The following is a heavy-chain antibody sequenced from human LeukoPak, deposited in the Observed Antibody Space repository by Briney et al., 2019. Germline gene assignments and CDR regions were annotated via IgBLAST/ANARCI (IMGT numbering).Heavy chain of an antibody. Sequence: SETLSLTCAVCGGSFSGYYWSWIRQPPGKGLEWIGEINHSGSANYNPSLKSRVTISVDTSKNQFSLKLSSVTTADTAVYYCARHSKQREFNYWGQGTLVTVSS. CDR3: ARHSKQREFNY. CDR2: INHSGSA. J-gene: IGHJ4*02. CDR1: GGSFSGYY. D-gene: IGHD6-25*01. V-gene: IGHV4-34*01.